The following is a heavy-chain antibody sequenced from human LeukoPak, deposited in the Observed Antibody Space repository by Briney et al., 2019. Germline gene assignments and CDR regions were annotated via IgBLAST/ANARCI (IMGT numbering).Heavy chain of an antibody. Sequence: GGSLRLSCAASGFTFSTYWLHRERQAPGKGLVWVSRTNADGSSTSYAESVKGRFTISRDNAKNTLYLQMNSLRADDTAVYYCARGGLEPVDYWGQGTLVTVSS. V-gene: IGHV3-74*01. CDR2: TNADGSST. J-gene: IGHJ4*02. CDR1: GFTFSTYW. CDR3: ARGGLEPVDY. D-gene: IGHD1-1*01.